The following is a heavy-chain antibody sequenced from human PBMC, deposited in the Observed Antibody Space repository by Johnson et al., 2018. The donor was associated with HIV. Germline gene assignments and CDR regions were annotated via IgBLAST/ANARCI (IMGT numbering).Heavy chain of an antibody. CDR1: GFTFSTYG. CDR3: ATVYYDILTGYYYDAFDI. V-gene: IGHV3-30*19. J-gene: IGHJ3*02. CDR2: MWYDGSNK. Sequence: QVQLVESGGGVVQPGRSLRLSCAASGFTFSTYGMHWVRQAPGKGLEWVAVMWYDGSNKYHADSVKGRFTISRANSKNTLYLQMNRLRAEDTALYYCATVYYDILTGYYYDAFDIWGQGTMVTVSS. D-gene: IGHD3-9*01.